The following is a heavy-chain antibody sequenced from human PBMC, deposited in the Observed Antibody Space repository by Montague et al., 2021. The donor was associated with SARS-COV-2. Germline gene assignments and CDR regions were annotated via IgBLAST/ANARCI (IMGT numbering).Heavy chain of an antibody. J-gene: IGHJ6*02. CDR3: TSGREGNYNVMDV. CDR1: GDSVSSNSAT. V-gene: IGHV6-1*01. Sequence: CAISGDSVSSNSATWNWVRQSPSRGLEWLGRTYYRPKWYNDYAVSARGRVTINPDTSKNQFSLQLNSVTPEDTAIYYCTSGREGNYNVMDVWGQGTTVTVSS. CDR2: TYYRPKWYN. D-gene: IGHD1-1*01.